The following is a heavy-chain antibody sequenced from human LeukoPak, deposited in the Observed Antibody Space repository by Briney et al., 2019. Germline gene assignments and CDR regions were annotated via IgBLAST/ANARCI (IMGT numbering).Heavy chain of an antibody. CDR1: GYSIRSGDY. Sequence: SETLSLTCAVSGYSIRSGDYWGWIRQSPGKGLEWIGSIYHSGSTHYNPSLKSRVTISVDTSKNQFSLKLNSVTAADTALYYCARHSSGWIYYFDYWGQGTLVTVSS. J-gene: IGHJ4*02. V-gene: IGHV4-38-2*01. CDR2: IYHSGST. CDR3: ARHSSGWIYYFDY. D-gene: IGHD6-19*01.